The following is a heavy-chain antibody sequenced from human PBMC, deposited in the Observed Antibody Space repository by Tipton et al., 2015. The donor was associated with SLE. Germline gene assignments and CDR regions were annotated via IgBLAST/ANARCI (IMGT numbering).Heavy chain of an antibody. Sequence: SLRLSCAASGFTFSTYALNWVRLAPGKGLEWVSTISGGGGDTYYVDSVKGRFTISRDNSKNTLYLQMNSLRAGDTAVYYCAGPYSDNLTDVYGMDVWGQGTTVTVSS. CDR3: AGPYSDNLTDVYGMDV. CDR2: ISGGGGDT. V-gene: IGHV3-23*01. D-gene: IGHD3-9*01. CDR1: GFTFSTYA. J-gene: IGHJ6*02.